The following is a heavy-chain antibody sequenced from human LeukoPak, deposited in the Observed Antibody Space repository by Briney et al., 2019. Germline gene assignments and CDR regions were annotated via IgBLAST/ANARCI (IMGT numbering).Heavy chain of an antibody. D-gene: IGHD3-9*01. CDR2: ISGSAIST. V-gene: IGHV3-23*01. CDR1: GFTFSSYA. J-gene: IGHJ4*02. Sequence: GGSLRLSCTASGFTFSSYAMSWIRQAPGKGLEWVSTISGSAISTYYADSVKGRFTISRDNSRNTLYLQMNSLRAEDTALFYCAKGDNNILTGYYNSFDSWGQGTLVTVSS. CDR3: AKGDNNILTGYYNSFDS.